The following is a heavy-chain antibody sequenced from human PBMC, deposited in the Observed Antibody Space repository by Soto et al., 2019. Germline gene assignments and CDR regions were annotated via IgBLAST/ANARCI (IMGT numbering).Heavy chain of an antibody. D-gene: IGHD3-10*01. Sequence: QLQLMQSGAEVRKPGASVKDSCKASGYTFTRYYLHWVRQAPGQGLEWIGIINRGDGETRYAQIFQGRVNMSMDTSTTTVYMELTSLTADVTAIYYCARERGGFYGSRSDFMEDFWGQGTLITVSS. CDR3: ARERGGFYGSRSDFMEDF. CDR1: GYTFTRYY. J-gene: IGHJ1*01. V-gene: IGHV1-46*01. CDR2: INRGDGET.